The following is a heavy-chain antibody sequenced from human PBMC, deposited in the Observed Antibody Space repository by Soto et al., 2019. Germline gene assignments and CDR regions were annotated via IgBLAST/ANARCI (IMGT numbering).Heavy chain of an antibody. J-gene: IGHJ2*01. V-gene: IGHV3-30*18. Sequence: QVQLVESGGGVVQPGRSLRLSCAASGFTLSSYGMHWVRQAAGKGLEWVAIISYDGSSKYYADSVKGRFTISRDNSKNTLFLQMNSLRPEDTALYYCAKDARTAVAVNWYFDLWGRGTLVTVSS. CDR2: ISYDGSSK. D-gene: IGHD6-19*01. CDR3: AKDARTAVAVNWYFDL. CDR1: GFTLSSYG.